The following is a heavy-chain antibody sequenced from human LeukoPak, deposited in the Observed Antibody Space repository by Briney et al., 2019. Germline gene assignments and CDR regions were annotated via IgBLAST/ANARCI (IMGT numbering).Heavy chain of an antibody. Sequence: GGSLRLSCAASGFTFSSYAMSWVRQAPGKGLEWASAISGSGGSTHYADSVKGRFTISRDNSKNTLYLQMNSLRAEDTAICYCAKPWREGVYFSAVLNWGQGTLVTVSS. CDR3: AKPWREGVYFSAVLN. D-gene: IGHD3-22*01. CDR2: ISGSGGST. V-gene: IGHV3-23*01. CDR1: GFTFSSYA. J-gene: IGHJ4*02.